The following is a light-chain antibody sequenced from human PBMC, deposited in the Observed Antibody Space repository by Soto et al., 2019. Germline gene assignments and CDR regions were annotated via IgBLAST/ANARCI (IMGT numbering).Light chain of an antibody. CDR1: SSDVGGYDY. CDR2: DVS. V-gene: IGLV2-11*01. Sequence: QSALTQPPSASGSPGQSVTISCTGTSSDVGGYDYVSWYQQHPGKAPKLMIYDVSKRPSGVPDRFSGSKSGNTASLTISGLQAEDEADYYCCSYAGSYSPVVFGGGTQLTVL. J-gene: IGLJ2*01. CDR3: CSYAGSYSPVV.